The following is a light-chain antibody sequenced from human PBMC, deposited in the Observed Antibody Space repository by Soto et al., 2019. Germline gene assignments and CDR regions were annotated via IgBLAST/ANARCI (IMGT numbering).Light chain of an antibody. J-gene: IGKJ4*01. CDR1: QGIGTQ. V-gene: IGKV1D-16*01. Sequence: DLQMTQSPSSLSASVGDRVTITCRASQGIGTQLTWYQQKPEKPPKSLIYGASNLQRGVPSRFSGSGSGTDFTLTISSLQPDDFATYYCQQYSGYPTFGGGTKVEIK. CDR2: GAS. CDR3: QQYSGYPT.